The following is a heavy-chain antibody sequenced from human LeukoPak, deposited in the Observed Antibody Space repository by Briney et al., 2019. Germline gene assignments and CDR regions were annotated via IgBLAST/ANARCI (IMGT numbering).Heavy chain of an antibody. CDR1: GYTFTSYG. Sequence: ASVKVSCKASGYTFTSYGISWVRQAPGQGLEWMGWISAYNGNTNYAQKLQGRVTMTTDTSTSTAYMELRSLRSDDTAVYYCARDLGLCCSGGSCYSGGEGDYYYYGMDVWGQGTTVTVSS. D-gene: IGHD2-15*01. V-gene: IGHV1-18*01. J-gene: IGHJ6*02. CDR3: ARDLGLCCSGGSCYSGGEGDYYYYGMDV. CDR2: ISAYNGNT.